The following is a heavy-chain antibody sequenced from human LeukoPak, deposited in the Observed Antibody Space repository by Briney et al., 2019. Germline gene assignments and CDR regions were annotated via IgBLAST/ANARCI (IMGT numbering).Heavy chain of an antibody. J-gene: IGHJ5*02. CDR2: VYYSGTT. D-gene: IGHD3-22*01. Sequence: SETLSLTCTFSGGSISSNGYYWAWIRQPPGKGLEWIGIVYYSGTTTYNPSLKSRVTISVDTSNNQFSLKLSSVTAADTAVYYCARYSSSVGWFDPWGQGTLVTVSS. CDR1: GGSISSNGYY. V-gene: IGHV4-39*01. CDR3: ARYSSSVGWFDP.